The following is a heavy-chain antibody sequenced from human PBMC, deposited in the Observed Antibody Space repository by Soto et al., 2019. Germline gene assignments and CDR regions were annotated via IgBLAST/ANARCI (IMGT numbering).Heavy chain of an antibody. CDR2: ISYDGSIQ. D-gene: IGHD6-13*01. CDR3: AKEIRAYSSSWSFDY. CDR1: GFTFSSYG. V-gene: IGHV3-30*18. Sequence: QVQLVESGGGVVQPGRSLRLSCAASGFTFSSYGMHWVRQAPGEGLEWVVVISYDGSIQYYTDPAKGRFTISRDNSKSTLYLQMNSLRAEDTAVYYCAKEIRAYSSSWSFDYWGQGTLVTVSS. J-gene: IGHJ4*02.